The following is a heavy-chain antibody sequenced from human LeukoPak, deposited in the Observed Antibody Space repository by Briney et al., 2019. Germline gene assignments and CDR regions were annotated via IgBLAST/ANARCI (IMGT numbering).Heavy chain of an antibody. Sequence: PGGSLRLSCAASGFTFDDYGMSWVGQAPGRGLEGVSGINWKGGSTGYADSVKGRSTISTDNAKNSLYLQMNSLRAEDTALYYCASGFGESSYYYYMDVWGKGTTVTVSS. J-gene: IGHJ6*03. CDR3: ASGFGESSYYYYMDV. V-gene: IGHV3-20*04. CDR1: GFTFDDYG. CDR2: INWKGGST. D-gene: IGHD3-10*01.